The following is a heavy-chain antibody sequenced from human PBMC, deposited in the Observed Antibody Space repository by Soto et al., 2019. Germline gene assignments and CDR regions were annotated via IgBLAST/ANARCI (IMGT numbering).Heavy chain of an antibody. V-gene: IGHV1-8*01. J-gene: IGHJ5*02. CDR1: GYTFTNND. CDR3: ARERQPYINSQGVWFGP. CDR2: MNPGSGDT. D-gene: IGHD4-4*01. Sequence: ASVKVSCKASGYTFTNNDVTWVRQATGQGLEWMGWMNPGSGDTGYAQKFQGRVTMTRNISIATAYMELSSLRSEDTAIYYCARERQPYINSQGVWFGPWGQGTLVTVSS.